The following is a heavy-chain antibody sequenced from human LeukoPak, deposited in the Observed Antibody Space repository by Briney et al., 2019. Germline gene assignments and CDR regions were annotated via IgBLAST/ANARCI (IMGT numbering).Heavy chain of an antibody. CDR3: ARKGLRFDWFDP. V-gene: IGHV1-2*06. CDR2: INPNSGGT. Sequence: GASVKVSCKASGYTFAGYYMHWVRQAPGQGLEWMGRINPNSGGTNYAQKFQGRVTMTRDTSISTAYMELSRLRSDDTAVYYCARKGLRFDWFDPWGQGTLVTVSS. CDR1: GYTFAGYY. D-gene: IGHD5-12*01. J-gene: IGHJ5*02.